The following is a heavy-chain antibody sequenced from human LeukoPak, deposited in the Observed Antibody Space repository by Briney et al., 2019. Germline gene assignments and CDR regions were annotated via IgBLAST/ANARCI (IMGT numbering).Heavy chain of an antibody. Sequence: SQTLSLTCAISGTGVSTNRPAWNGTGQSPSRGFDCWERTYYRSKWYNDYAVSVKSRITINPDTSKNQFSLQLNSVTPEDMAVYYCARDPYYYYGMDVWGQGTTVTVSS. J-gene: IGHJ6*02. CDR3: ARDPYYYYGMDV. V-gene: IGHV6-1*01. CDR1: GTGVSTNRPA. CDR2: TYYRSKWYN.